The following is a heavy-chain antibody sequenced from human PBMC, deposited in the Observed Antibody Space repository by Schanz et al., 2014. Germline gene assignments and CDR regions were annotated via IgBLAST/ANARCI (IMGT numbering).Heavy chain of an antibody. D-gene: IGHD6-19*01. CDR3: ARLSVAGRPHVNYWYFDL. CDR2: INPNSGDS. CDR1: GYTFISYG. Sequence: QVQLVQSGAEVKKPGASVKVSCKASGYTFISYGIKWVRQAPGQGLEWMGRINPNSGDSNYAQKFQGWVTMTRDTSISTAYMEVSRLKSDDTAVYYCARLSVAGRPHVNYWYFDLWGRGTLVAVSS. V-gene: IGHV1-2*04. J-gene: IGHJ2*01.